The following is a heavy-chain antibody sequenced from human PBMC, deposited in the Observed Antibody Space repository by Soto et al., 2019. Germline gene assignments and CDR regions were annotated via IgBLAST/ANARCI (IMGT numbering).Heavy chain of an antibody. CDR3: AVDVAAQREYYGVGTDSVGYLEV. D-gene: IGHD2-8*01. CDR2: ISYSGSNK. CDR1: GFTFSSYA. V-gene: IGHV3-30-3*01. J-gene: IGHJ4*03. Sequence: GGSLRLSCAASGFTFSSYAMHWVRQAPGKGLEWVAVISYSGSNKYYAASGKGRSTIARDNSKNTLYLQMNSLTAEDTAVYYCAVDVAAQREYYGVGTDSVGYLEVWGQGTLVTVSS.